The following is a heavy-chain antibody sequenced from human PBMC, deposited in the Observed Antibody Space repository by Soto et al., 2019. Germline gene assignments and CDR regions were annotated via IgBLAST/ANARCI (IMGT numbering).Heavy chain of an antibody. Sequence: TLSLTCSVSDDSINSDKYYWGWIRQPPGKGLEWIGSIYYRGNAYYNPSLQTRVTISLDKSKSQFSLKLSSVTAADTAVYYCARHGITIFGAFDYWGQGTLVTVSS. V-gene: IGHV4-39*01. J-gene: IGHJ4*02. D-gene: IGHD3-3*01. CDR2: IYYRGNA. CDR3: ARHGITIFGAFDY. CDR1: DDSINSDKYY.